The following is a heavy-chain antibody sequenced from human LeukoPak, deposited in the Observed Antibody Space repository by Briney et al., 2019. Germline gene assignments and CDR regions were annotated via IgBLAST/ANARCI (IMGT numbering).Heavy chain of an antibody. Sequence: SETLSLTCAVSGGSFSGYYWSWIRQPPGKGLEWIGEINHSGSTNYNPSPKSRVTISVDTSKNQFSLKLSSVTAADTAVYYCASSHYYDSSGYYPIYYMDVWGKGTTVTVSS. CDR2: INHSGST. CDR3: ASSHYYDSSGYYPIYYMDV. V-gene: IGHV4-34*01. D-gene: IGHD3-22*01. J-gene: IGHJ6*03. CDR1: GGSFSGYY.